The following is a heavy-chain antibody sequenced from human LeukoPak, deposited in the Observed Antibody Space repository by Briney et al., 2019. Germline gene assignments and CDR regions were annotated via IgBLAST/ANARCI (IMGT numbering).Heavy chain of an antibody. CDR1: GFTFSSYW. CDR2: INSHGSST. D-gene: IGHD2-15*01. Sequence: GGSLRLSCAASGFTFSSYWMHWVRHAPGKGLVWVSRINSHGSSTTYADSVEGRFTISRDNAENTLYLQMNSLRAEDTAVYYCARERLLPFDYWGRGTLVTVSS. CDR3: ARERLLPFDY. J-gene: IGHJ4*02. V-gene: IGHV3-74*01.